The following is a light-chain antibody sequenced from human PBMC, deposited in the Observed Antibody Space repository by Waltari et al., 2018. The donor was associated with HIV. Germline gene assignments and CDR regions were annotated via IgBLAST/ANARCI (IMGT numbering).Light chain of an antibody. J-gene: IGLJ2*01. CDR1: GPTLGGYY. Sequence: QSVLTQPPSASGTPGQRSTIPCPGSGPTLGGYYVSWYQQLPRTAPKLLIYRNNHRPSGVPDRFSGSKSGTSASLAISGLRSEDEADYYCAAWDGSLSGVVFGGGTKLTVL. V-gene: IGLV1-47*01. CDR2: RNN. CDR3: AAWDGSLSGVV.